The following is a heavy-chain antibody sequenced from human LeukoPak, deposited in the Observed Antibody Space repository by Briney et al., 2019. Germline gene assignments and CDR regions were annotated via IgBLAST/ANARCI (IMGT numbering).Heavy chain of an antibody. J-gene: IGHJ4*02. Sequence: KAGGSLRLSCAASGFTFSDSYMTWIRQAPGKGLEWVSYISSSSSYIYYADSVKGRFTISRDNAKNSLYLQMNSLRAEDTAVYYCARVLGDSWGQGTLVTVSS. CDR1: GFTFSDSY. D-gene: IGHD2-21*01. CDR3: ARVLGDS. V-gene: IGHV3-11*06. CDR2: ISSSSSYI.